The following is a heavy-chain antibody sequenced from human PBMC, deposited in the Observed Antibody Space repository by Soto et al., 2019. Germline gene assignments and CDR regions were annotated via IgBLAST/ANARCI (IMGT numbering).Heavy chain of an antibody. J-gene: IGHJ6*02. CDR3: AKVRYSSPMGYYYGMAV. Sequence: QVQLEQSGGEVKKPGSSVKVSCKASGVTFSKFIMTWVRQAPGLGLEWVGGIIPIFGTANYAQKFQGRVTITADESTSTSYLEVSNLRSEDTAVYYCAKVRYSSPMGYYYGMAVWGQGTAVTVSS. CDR1: GVTFSKFI. CDR2: IIPIFGTA. V-gene: IGHV1-69*01. D-gene: IGHD6-19*01.